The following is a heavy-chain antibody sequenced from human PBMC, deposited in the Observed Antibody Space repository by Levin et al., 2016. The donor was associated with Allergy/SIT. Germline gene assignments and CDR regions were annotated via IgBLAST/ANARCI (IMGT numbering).Heavy chain of an antibody. V-gene: IGHV1-69*08. Sequence: SVKVSCKPSGGTFSTYTFSWVRQAPGQGLEWMGRIIPILDRGNYAQKFQGRVTITADKSTTTVYMELSSLTSDDTAVYYCARDPPGSSSGWYYFDYWGQGTLVTVSS. CDR2: IIPILDRG. J-gene: IGHJ4*02. CDR1: GGTFSTYT. D-gene: IGHD6-19*01. CDR3: ARDPPGSSSGWYYFDY.